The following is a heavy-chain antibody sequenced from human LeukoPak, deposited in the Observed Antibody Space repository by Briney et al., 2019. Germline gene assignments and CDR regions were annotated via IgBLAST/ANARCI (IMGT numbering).Heavy chain of an antibody. Sequence: PSETLSLTCTVSGGSINSSSYYWGWIRQPPGKGLEWIGNILYSGSTNYNPSLKSRVTISVDTSKNQFSLKLSSVTAADTAEYYCVRRVAGSGYRDYWGQGTLVTVSS. CDR1: GGSINSSSYY. D-gene: IGHD3-22*01. CDR3: VRRVAGSGYRDY. V-gene: IGHV4-39*01. J-gene: IGHJ4*02. CDR2: ILYSGST.